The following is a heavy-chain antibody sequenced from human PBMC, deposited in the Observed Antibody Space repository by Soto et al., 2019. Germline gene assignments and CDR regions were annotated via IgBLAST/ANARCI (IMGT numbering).Heavy chain of an antibody. CDR1: GYSFTGYY. J-gene: IGHJ3*02. CDR3: ATSEGIAVDGTAXDI. CDR2: INPNSGGT. V-gene: IGHV1-2*04. Sequence: GASVKVSCKASGYSFTGYYMHWVRQAPGQGLEWMGWINPNSGGTNYAQKFQGWVTMTRDTSISTAYMELSRLRSDDTAVYYCATSEGIAVDGTAXDIWGQGTMVTVSS. D-gene: IGHD6-19*01.